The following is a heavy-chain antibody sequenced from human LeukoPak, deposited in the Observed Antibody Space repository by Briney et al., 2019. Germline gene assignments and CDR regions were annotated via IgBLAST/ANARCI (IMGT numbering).Heavy chain of an antibody. CDR3: AKDLGLLAVTPGHHNWFDP. J-gene: IGHJ5*02. V-gene: IGHV3-7*01. CDR1: GFTFSSYW. D-gene: IGHD2-15*01. Sequence: GGSLRLSCAASGFTFSSYWMSWVRQAPGKGLEWVANIKQDGSEKYYVDSVKGRFTISRDNAKNSLYLQMNSLTAEDTAIYYCAKDLGLLAVTPGHHNWFDPWGPGTLVTVSS. CDR2: IKQDGSEK.